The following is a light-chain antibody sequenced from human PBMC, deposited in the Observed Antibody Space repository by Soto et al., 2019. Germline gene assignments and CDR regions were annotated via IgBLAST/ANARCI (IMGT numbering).Light chain of an antibody. CDR2: GAA. CDR1: QSVNTT. V-gene: IGKV3-15*01. CDR3: QKYNITPPIT. J-gene: IGKJ5*01. Sequence: EMMMTQSPGALSVSPWQRVTLSCRASQSVNTTFAWYQHKPGQAPRRLIYGAATGATGIPARFSAAGSGTEFTLTISGLQSEDFVDFNSQKYNITPPITFGQGTRR.